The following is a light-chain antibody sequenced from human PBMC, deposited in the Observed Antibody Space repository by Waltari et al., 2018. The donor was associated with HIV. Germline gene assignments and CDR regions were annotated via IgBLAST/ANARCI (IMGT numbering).Light chain of an antibody. J-gene: IGKJ1*01. Sequence: EILMTQSPATLSVSPGERATLSCRASQTITRSLVWYQQKPGQAPRLLIYGASTRATGVPARFRGTGSGTEFTLTISSLQSEDFAVYYCQQYDLWPRTFGQGTKVEIK. V-gene: IGKV3-15*01. CDR1: QTITRS. CDR2: GAS. CDR3: QQYDLWPRT.